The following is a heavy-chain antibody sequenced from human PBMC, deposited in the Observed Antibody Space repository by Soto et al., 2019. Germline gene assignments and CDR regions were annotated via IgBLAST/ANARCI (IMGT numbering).Heavy chain of an antibody. CDR3: ARACSSNSCYDVFDY. J-gene: IGHJ4*02. CDR1: GGSISSYY. Sequence: QVQLQESGPGLLKPSETLSLTCTVSGGSISSYYWSWIRQPAGKGLEWNGRIYTSGSTNYNPSLKSRVTMSVDTSKNQSSLTLSSVTAADTAVYYCARACSSNSCYDVFDYWGQGTLVTVSS. V-gene: IGHV4-4*07. D-gene: IGHD2-2*01. CDR2: IYTSGST.